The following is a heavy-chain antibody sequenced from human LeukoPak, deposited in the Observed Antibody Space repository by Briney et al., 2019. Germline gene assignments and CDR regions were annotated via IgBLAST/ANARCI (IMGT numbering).Heavy chain of an antibody. CDR1: GYSFIGYF. J-gene: IGHJ3*01. D-gene: IGHD2-21*01. CDR2: IDSNSGET. Sequence: GASVKVSCKASGYSFIGYFIHRVRQAPGQGLEWMGWIDSNSGETHYAQKFQGRFTMTKDTSIKTAYMELSSLRSDDTAIYYCARFWHCGFSTCWAVNGFDYWGQGTEVTVSP. CDR3: ARFWHCGFSTCWAVNGFDY. V-gene: IGHV1-2*02.